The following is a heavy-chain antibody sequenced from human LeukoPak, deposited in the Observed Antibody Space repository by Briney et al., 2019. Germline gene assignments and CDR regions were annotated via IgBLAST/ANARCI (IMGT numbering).Heavy chain of an antibody. V-gene: IGHV4-34*01. CDR2: INHSGSI. J-gene: IGHJ1*01. CDR3: ARGFRVARRYFQH. D-gene: IGHD2-15*01. CDR1: GGSFSGYY. Sequence: PSETLSLTCAVYGGSFSGYYWSWIRQPPGKGLEWIGEINHSGSINYNPSLKSRVTISVDTSKNQFSLKLSSVTAADTAVYYCARGFRVARRYFQHWGQGTLVTVSS.